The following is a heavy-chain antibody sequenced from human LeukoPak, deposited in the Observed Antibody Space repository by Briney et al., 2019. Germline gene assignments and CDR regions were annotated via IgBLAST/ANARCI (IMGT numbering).Heavy chain of an antibody. V-gene: IGHV2-5*01. D-gene: IGHD3-22*01. CDR1: GFSLTTSGVS. J-gene: IGHJ4*02. CDR3: AHSAQYDTSGLYDY. Sequence: KESGPTLVKPTQTLTLTCTFSGFSLTTSGVSVGWIRQPPGKALEWLLLIYWNDDKRYSPSLKSRLTITKDTSKNQVVLTMTNMDPVDTATYYCAHSAQYDTSGLYDYWGQGTLVTVSS. CDR2: IYWNDDK.